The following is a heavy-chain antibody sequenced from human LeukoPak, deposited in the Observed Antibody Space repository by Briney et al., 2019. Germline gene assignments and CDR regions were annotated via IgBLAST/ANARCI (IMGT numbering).Heavy chain of an antibody. CDR2: ISWNSVRM. CDR1: GFTFDDYA. CDR3: VKDGGSGYDYNFDY. Sequence: GGSLRLSCAASGFTFDDYAMHWVRQAPGKGLEWVAGISWNSVRMDYAESVRGRFTISRDNAKNSLYLQMSSLRAEDTALYYCVKDGGSGYDYNFDYWGQGTLVTVSS. J-gene: IGHJ4*02. D-gene: IGHD5-12*01. V-gene: IGHV3-9*01.